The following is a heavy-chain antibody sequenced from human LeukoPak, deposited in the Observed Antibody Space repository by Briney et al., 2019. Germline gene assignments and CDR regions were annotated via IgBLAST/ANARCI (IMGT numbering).Heavy chain of an antibody. V-gene: IGHV3-7*01. J-gene: IGHJ4*02. CDR1: GFTFGNYW. CDR3: ARWATSFDL. Sequence: AGGSLGLSCAASGFTFGNYWMSWVRQAPGKGLEWVANIKQDGSDKYYVDSVTGRFTISRDNAKSSLYLQMNSLRAEDTAVYYCARWATSFDLWGQGALVTVSS. CDR2: IKQDGSDK. D-gene: IGHD6-6*01.